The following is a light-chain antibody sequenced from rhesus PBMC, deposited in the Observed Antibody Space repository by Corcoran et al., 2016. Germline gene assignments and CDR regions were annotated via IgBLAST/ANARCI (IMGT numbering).Light chain of an antibody. Sequence: DIVMTQTPLSLPVTPGEPASISCRSSQSLLDSEDGNTYLDWFLQKPGQSPQLLIYDVSNRASVVPEVFGGSGSDTDLTLKISKMEAEEFGVYYCMQHKALPLTFGGGTKVEIK. CDR2: DVS. V-gene: IGKV2-104*02. J-gene: IGKJ4*01. CDR3: MQHKALPLT. CDR1: QSLLDSEDGNTY.